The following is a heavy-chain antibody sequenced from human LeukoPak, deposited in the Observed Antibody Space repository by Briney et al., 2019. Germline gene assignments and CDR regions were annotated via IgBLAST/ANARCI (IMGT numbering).Heavy chain of an antibody. D-gene: IGHD3-10*01. J-gene: IGHJ5*02. Sequence: GSISTYYWSWIRQPPGKGLEWMGIIYPNDSQTRYSPSFQGQVTISADKSISTAYLLWSSLKASDTAMYYCARLPNSGADLTWFDPWGQGTLVTVSS. V-gene: IGHV5-51*01. CDR1: GSISTYYW. CDR2: IYPNDSQT. CDR3: ARLPNSGADLTWFDP.